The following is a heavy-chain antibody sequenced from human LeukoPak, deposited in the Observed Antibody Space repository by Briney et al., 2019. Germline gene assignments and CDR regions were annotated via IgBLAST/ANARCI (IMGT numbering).Heavy chain of an antibody. Sequence: SETLSLTCTVSGGSISSSSYYWGWIRQPPGKGLEWIGSIYYSGSTYYNPSLKSRVTISVDTSKNQFSLKLSSVTAADTAVYYCARDIVGWFDPWGQGTLVTVSS. CDR3: ARDIVGWFDP. V-gene: IGHV4-39*07. CDR2: IYYSGST. D-gene: IGHD1-26*01. J-gene: IGHJ5*02. CDR1: GGSISSSSYY.